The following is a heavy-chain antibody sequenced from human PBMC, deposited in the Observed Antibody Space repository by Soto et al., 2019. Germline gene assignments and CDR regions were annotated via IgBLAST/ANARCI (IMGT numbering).Heavy chain of an antibody. CDR3: ARALEGYGNSSFDY. CDR1: GFTFSSYA. CDR2: ISYDGSNK. V-gene: IGHV3-30-3*01. Sequence: SLRLSCASSGFTFSSYAMHWVRQAPGKGLEWVAVISYDGSNKYYADSVKGRFTISRDNSKNTLYLQMNSLRAEDTAVYYCARALEGYGNSSFDYWGQGT. J-gene: IGHJ4*02. D-gene: IGHD5-18*01.